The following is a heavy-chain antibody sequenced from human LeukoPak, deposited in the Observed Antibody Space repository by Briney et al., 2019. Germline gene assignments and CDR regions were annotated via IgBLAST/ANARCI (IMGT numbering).Heavy chain of an antibody. J-gene: IGHJ3*02. CDR2: IYTSGTT. CDR3: ARWTSMQQLVPFDI. Sequence: PSETLSLTCTLSGGSISSGSYYWSWIRQPAGKGLEWIGRIYTSGTTNYNPSLESRVTISVDTSKDQFSLKLSSVTAADTAVYYCARWTSMQQLVPFDIWGQGTMVTVSS. CDR1: GGSISSGSYY. D-gene: IGHD6-13*01. V-gene: IGHV4-61*02.